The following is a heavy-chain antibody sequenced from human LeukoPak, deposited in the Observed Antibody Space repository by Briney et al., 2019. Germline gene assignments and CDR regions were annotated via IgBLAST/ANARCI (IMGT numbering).Heavy chain of an antibody. J-gene: IGHJ4*02. D-gene: IGHD2-21*01. CDR3: AKEFNRGLPDY. CDR1: GFTFSSYG. CDR2: ISDSGGST. Sequence: GGSLRLSCAASGFTFSSYGMHWVRQAPGKGLEWVSAISDSGGSTYYADSVKGRFTISRDNYKNTLYLQMSSLRAEDTAVYYCAKEFNRGLPDYWGQGTLVTVPS. V-gene: IGHV3-23*01.